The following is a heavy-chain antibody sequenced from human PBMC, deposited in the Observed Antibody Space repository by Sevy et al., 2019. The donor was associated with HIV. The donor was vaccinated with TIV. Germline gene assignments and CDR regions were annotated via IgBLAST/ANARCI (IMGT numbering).Heavy chain of an antibody. Sequence: SQTLSLTCAISGDSVSSNSAVWNWIRQSPSRGLEWLGRTYYRSKWYNDYTVSVKSRITINPDTSKNQFPLQLNSVTPADTAMYYCARKDDSVGSFDIWGQGTMVTVSS. CDR1: GDSVSSNSAV. CDR3: ARKDDSVGSFDI. D-gene: IGHD3-16*01. J-gene: IGHJ3*02. V-gene: IGHV6-1*01. CDR2: TYYRSKWYN.